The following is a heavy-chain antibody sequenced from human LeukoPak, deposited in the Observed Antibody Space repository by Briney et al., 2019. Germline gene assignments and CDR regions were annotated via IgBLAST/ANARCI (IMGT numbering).Heavy chain of an antibody. D-gene: IGHD1-14*01. CDR3: ARAPNQGPYYYYYMDV. V-gene: IGHV7-4-1*02. Sequence: PVASVKVSCKASGYTFTSYAMNWVRQAPGQGLEWMGWINTNTGNPTYAQGFTGRFVFSLDTSVSTAYLQISSLKAEDTALYYCARAPNQGPYYYYYMDVWGKGTTVTVSS. CDR1: GYTFTSYA. CDR2: INTNTGNP. J-gene: IGHJ6*03.